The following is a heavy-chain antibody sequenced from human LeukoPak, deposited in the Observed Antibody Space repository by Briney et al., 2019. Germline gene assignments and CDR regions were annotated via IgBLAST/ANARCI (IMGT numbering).Heavy chain of an antibody. Sequence: PGGSLRLSCAASGFTFSNYAMRWVRQAPGKGLQGVSAIGSSGATQHYADAVKGRFTISRDNSENTVYLQMNSLRGEDTAVYYCARVFSTYYFDYWGQGTLVTVSS. CDR3: ARVFSTYYFDY. V-gene: IGHV3-23*01. CDR2: IGSSGATQ. D-gene: IGHD3-3*02. J-gene: IGHJ4*02. CDR1: GFTFSNYA.